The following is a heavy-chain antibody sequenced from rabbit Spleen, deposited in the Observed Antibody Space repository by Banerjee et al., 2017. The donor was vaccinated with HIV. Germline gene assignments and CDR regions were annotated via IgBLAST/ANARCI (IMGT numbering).Heavy chain of an antibody. V-gene: IGHV1S45*01. Sequence: QEQLEESGGGLVKPKGSLTLTCKASGFSFGDRDVMCWVRQAPGKELEWIACINTATGKGVYASWAKGRFTISKTSSTTVTLQMTSLTAADTATYFCARDLVTVIGWNFYLWGQGTLVTVS. CDR2: INTATGKG. CDR1: GFSFGDRDV. CDR3: ARDLVTVIGWNFYL. D-gene: IGHD1-1*01. J-gene: IGHJ3*01.